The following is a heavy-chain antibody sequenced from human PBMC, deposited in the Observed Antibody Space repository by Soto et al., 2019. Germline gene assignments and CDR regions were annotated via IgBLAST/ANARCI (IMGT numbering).Heavy chain of an antibody. CDR2: IYSIGTT. CDR1: GDYIKKSNSY. D-gene: IGHD3-3*01. J-gene: IGHJ2*01. CDR3: VRHLLLVCPAQFDL. Sequence: TLSLTRSVSGDYIKKSNSYWGWIRQLPGRGLDLLASIYSIGTTYYNPSLKSRVSISIDTSENHFSLKVTSGTAADTAVYFWVRHLLLVCPAQFDLW. V-gene: IGHV4-39*01.